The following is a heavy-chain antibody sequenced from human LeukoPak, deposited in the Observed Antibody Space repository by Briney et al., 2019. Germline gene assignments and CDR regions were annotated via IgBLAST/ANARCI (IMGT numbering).Heavy chain of an antibody. CDR2: IYSTGST. J-gene: IGHJ4*02. Sequence: SETLSLTCTVSGGSISSYYWSWIRQPAGKGLEWIGRIYSTGSTNYNPSLKSRVTMSVDTSKNQLSLRLRSVTAADTAVYYCARQIASAGTAGFGFWGQGALVTVSS. CDR3: ARQIASAGTAGFGF. CDR1: GGSISSYY. D-gene: IGHD6-13*01. V-gene: IGHV4-4*07.